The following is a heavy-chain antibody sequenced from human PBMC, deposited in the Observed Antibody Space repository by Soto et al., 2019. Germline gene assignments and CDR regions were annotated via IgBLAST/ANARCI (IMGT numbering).Heavy chain of an antibody. CDR2: ISAYNGNT. Sequence: AAVKVSCKASGYTFTSYGISWLRQAPGQGLEWMGWISAYNGNTNYAQKLQGRVTMTTDTSTSTAYMELRSLRSDDTAVYSCARSFRSGSKNWFDPWGQGTLVTVSS. CDR3: ARSFRSGSKNWFDP. V-gene: IGHV1-18*04. CDR1: GYTFTSYG. J-gene: IGHJ5*02. D-gene: IGHD3-3*01.